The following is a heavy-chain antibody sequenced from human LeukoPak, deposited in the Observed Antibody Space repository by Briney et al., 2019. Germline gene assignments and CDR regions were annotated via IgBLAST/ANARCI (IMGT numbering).Heavy chain of an antibody. Sequence: GSLRLSCAASGFTFSSYSMNWVRQAPGKGLEWVSYISSSSSTIYYADSVKGRFTISRDNAKNSLYLQMNSLRDEDTAVYYCAREFPPDYYDTYFDYWGQGTLVTVSS. J-gene: IGHJ4*02. D-gene: IGHD3-22*01. CDR3: AREFPPDYYDTYFDY. CDR2: ISSSSSTI. CDR1: GFTFSSYS. V-gene: IGHV3-48*02.